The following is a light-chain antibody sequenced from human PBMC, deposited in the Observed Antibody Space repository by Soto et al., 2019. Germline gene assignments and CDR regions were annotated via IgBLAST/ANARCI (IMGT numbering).Light chain of an antibody. CDR2: GAS. J-gene: IGKJ4*01. Sequence: EIVMTQSPATLSVSPGERATLSCRASQSVSSNLAWYQQKPGQAPRLLIYGASTRATGIPARFSGSGSGTEFTLTIGSLQSEDFAVSSCQQYNNWPLTFGGGTKVEIK. CDR3: QQYNNWPLT. CDR1: QSVSSN. V-gene: IGKV3-15*01.